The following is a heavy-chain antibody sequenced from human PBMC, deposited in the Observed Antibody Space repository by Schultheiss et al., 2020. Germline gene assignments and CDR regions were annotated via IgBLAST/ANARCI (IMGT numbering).Heavy chain of an antibody. V-gene: IGHV3-23*01. J-gene: IGHJ6*02. CDR3: ARSGYIYEPGSWPSDYGMDV. CDR1: EFTFSNCA. Sequence: GGSLRLSCAVSEFTFSNCAMDWVRQAPGKGLEWVAAISASGASTEYADSAKGRFTISRDNSKNTLYLQMNSLRAEDTAVYYCARSGYIYEPGSWPSDYGMDVWGRGTTVTVSS. D-gene: IGHD3-10*01. CDR2: ISASGAST.